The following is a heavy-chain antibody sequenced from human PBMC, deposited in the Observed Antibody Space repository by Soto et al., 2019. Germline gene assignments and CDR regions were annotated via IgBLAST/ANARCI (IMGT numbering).Heavy chain of an antibody. Sequence: EVQLVDSGGGLVQPGGSLRLSCAVSGFNFSSYWMSWVRQAPGKGLEWVANIKQDGSERFYVDSVKGRFTISRDNAGNSLYLQMDSLRAEDTAVYYCARHMAYSHRSGYFSRPFLHFWGQGTLVTVSS. V-gene: IGHV3-7*04. CDR2: IKQDGSER. D-gene: IGHD3-22*01. J-gene: IGHJ4*02. CDR3: ARHMAYSHRSGYFSRPFLHF. CDR1: GFNFSSYW.